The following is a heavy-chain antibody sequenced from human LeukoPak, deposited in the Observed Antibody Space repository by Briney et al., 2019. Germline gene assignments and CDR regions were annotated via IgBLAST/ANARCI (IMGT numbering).Heavy chain of an antibody. CDR1: GFTFSSYW. Sequence: PGXSLXLSCAASGFTFSSYWMHWVRQAPGKGLGWVSRINSDGSSTAYADSVKGRFTISRDKAKNTLYLHMNSLRDEDTAVYYCAREGPDSSGYYSDYWGQGTLVTVSS. J-gene: IGHJ4*02. V-gene: IGHV3-74*01. CDR2: INSDGSST. CDR3: AREGPDSSGYYSDY. D-gene: IGHD3-22*01.